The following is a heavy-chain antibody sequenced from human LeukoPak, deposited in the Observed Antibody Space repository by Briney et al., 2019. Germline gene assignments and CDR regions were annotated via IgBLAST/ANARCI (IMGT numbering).Heavy chain of an antibody. CDR1: GGSISSYY. Sequence: SETLSLTCTVSGGSISSYYWSWIRQPPGKELEWIGYLYYSGSTNYNPSLKSRVTISVDTSKNQFSLKLSSVTAADTAVYYCARDPYDFWSGYLHAFDIWAQGTMVTVSS. CDR2: LYYSGST. J-gene: IGHJ3*02. V-gene: IGHV4-59*01. CDR3: ARDPYDFWSGYLHAFDI. D-gene: IGHD3-3*01.